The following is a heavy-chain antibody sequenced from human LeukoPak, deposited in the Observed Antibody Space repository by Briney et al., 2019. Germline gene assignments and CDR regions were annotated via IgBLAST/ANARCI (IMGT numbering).Heavy chain of an antibody. CDR2: INHSGST. V-gene: IGHV4-34*01. J-gene: IGHJ4*02. D-gene: IGHD3-22*01. Sequence: PSETLSLTCTVSGGSISSYYWSWIRQPPGKGLEWIGEINHSGSTNYNPSLKSRVTISVDTSKNQFSLKLSSVTAADTAVYYCARGARRWLPPSFDYWGQGTLVTVSS. CDR3: ARGARRWLPPSFDY. CDR1: GGSISSYY.